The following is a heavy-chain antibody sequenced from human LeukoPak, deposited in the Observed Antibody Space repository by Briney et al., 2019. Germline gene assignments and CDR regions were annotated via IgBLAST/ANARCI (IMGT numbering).Heavy chain of an antibody. CDR2: ITSNGGST. V-gene: IGHV3-64*01. CDR1: GFTFSNAW. D-gene: IGHD3-10*01. J-gene: IGHJ6*03. CDR3: ARDSYYYGSGSSHLYYYSFMDV. Sequence: PGGSLRLSCAASGFTFSNAWMSWVRQAPGKGLEYVSAITSNGGSTYYATSVRGRFTISRDNSKNTLYLQMGSLRAEDMAVYYCARDSYYYGSGSSHLYYYSFMDVWGKGTTVTISS.